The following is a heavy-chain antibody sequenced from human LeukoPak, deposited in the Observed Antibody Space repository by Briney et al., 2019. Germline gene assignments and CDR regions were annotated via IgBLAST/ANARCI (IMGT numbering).Heavy chain of an antibody. CDR2: ISYDGSNK. J-gene: IGHJ4*02. V-gene: IGHV3-30-3*01. CDR3: ASADHPYYYDSSGYIFDY. Sequence: GGSLRLSCAASGFTFSSYAMHWVRQAPGKGLEWVAVISYDGSNKYYADSVKGRFTISRDNSKNTLYLQMNSLRAEDTAVYYCASADHPYYYDSSGYIFDYWGQGTLVTVSS. CDR1: GFTFSSYA. D-gene: IGHD3-22*01.